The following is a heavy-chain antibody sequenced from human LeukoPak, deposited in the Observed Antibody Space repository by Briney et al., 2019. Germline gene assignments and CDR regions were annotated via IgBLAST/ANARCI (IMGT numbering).Heavy chain of an antibody. CDR3: ARRRGYYYRYFDY. D-gene: IGHD3-22*01. CDR1: GYSISSGYY. J-gene: IGHJ4*02. V-gene: IGHV4-38-2*02. CDR2: IYHSGST. Sequence: SETLSLTCTVSGYSISSGYYWGWIRQPPGKGLEWIGSIYHSGSTYYNPSLKSRVTISVDTSKNQFSLKLSSVTAADTAVYHCARRRGYYYRYFDYWGQGTLVTVSS.